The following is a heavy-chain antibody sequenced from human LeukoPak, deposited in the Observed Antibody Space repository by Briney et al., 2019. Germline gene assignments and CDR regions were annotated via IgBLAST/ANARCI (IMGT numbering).Heavy chain of an antibody. CDR3: ARDVSVVVAAAPGPFDI. D-gene: IGHD2-15*01. CDR2: IYTSGST. V-gene: IGHV4-4*07. CDR1: GGSISSYY. J-gene: IGHJ3*02. Sequence: SETLSLTCTVSGGSISSYYWSWIRQPAGKGLEWIGRIYTSGSTNYNPSLKGRVPMSVDTSKNQFSLKLSSVTAADTAVYYCARDVSVVVAAAPGPFDIWGQGTMVTVSS.